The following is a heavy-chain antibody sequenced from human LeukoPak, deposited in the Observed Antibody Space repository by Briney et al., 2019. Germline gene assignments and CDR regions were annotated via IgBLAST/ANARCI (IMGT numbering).Heavy chain of an antibody. J-gene: IGHJ4*02. CDR2: INPSGGST. D-gene: IGHD3-22*01. CDR1: RYTFTGYY. Sequence: ASVKASCKASRYTFTGYYMHRVRQAPGQGLEWMGIINPSGGSTSYAQKFQGRVTMTRDTSTSTVYMELSSLRSEDTAVYYCARDVMAMIVPGNYWGQGTLVTVSS. CDR3: ARDVMAMIVPGNY. V-gene: IGHV1-46*01.